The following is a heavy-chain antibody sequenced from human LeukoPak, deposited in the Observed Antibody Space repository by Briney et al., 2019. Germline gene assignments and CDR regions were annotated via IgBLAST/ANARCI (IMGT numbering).Heavy chain of an antibody. Sequence: ASVKISCKVSGYTFTDYYMHWVQQAPGKGLEWMGLVDPEDGETIYAENFQGRVTITADTSTDTAYMELSSLSREVTAVYYCATDRFDPGGQGTLVTVSS. J-gene: IGHJ5*02. V-gene: IGHV1-69-2*01. CDR2: VDPEDGET. CDR1: GYTFTDYY. CDR3: ATDRFDP.